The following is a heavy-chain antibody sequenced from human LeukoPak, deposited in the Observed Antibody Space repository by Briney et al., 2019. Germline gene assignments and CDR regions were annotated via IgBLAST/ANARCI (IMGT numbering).Heavy chain of an antibody. CDR3: AKDSLADIDY. CDR2: IRHDGSIK. CDR1: GFISSTCG. V-gene: IGHV3-30*02. Sequence: PGGSLRLSCAASGFISSTCGMYWARQAPGKGLEWVAFIRHDGSIKNYADSVKGRSTISRDNSKNTLYLQMNSLRAEDTAVYYCAKDSLADIDYWGQGTLVTVSS. D-gene: IGHD3-16*01. J-gene: IGHJ4*02.